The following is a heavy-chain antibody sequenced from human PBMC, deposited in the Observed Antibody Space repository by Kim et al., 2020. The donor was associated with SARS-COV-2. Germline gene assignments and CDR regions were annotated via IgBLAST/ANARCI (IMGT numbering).Heavy chain of an antibody. CDR2: T. Sequence: TRYNPTLRSGVPISVDTSKNQFSLKLSSVTAADTAVYYCARDQWGYGGDYWGQGTLVTVSS. V-gene: IGHV4-34*09. J-gene: IGHJ4*02. D-gene: IGHD3-10*01. CDR3: ARDQWGYGGDY.